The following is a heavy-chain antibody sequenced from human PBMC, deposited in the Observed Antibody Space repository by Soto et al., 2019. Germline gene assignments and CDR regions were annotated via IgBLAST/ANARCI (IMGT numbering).Heavy chain of an antibody. Sequence: ASVKVSCKASGYTFTSYGISWVRQAPGQGLEWMGWINPNSGGTNYAQKFQGWVTMTRDTSISTAYMELSRLRSDDTAVYYCARDQCSSTSCYPTSLYGMDVWGQGTTVTVSS. CDR2: INPNSGGT. CDR1: GYTFTSYG. V-gene: IGHV1-2*04. J-gene: IGHJ6*02. D-gene: IGHD2-2*01. CDR3: ARDQCSSTSCYPTSLYGMDV.